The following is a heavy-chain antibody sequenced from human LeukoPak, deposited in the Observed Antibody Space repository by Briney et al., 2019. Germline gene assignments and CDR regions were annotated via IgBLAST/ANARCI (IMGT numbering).Heavy chain of an antibody. D-gene: IGHD7-27*01. V-gene: IGHV4-59*01. CDR2: IYYTGST. Sequence: SETLSLTCTVSGGSISSYYWSWIRQPPGKGLEWIGYIYYTGSTNYNPSLKSRVTISIVTSKNQFSLKLITMTAADTAIYYCARGSRGDGAAFDIWGQGTTVTVSS. CDR1: GGSISSYY. CDR3: ARGSRGDGAAFDI. J-gene: IGHJ3*02.